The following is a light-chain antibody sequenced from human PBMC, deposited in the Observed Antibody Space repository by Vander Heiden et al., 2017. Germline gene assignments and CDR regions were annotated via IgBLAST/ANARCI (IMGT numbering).Light chain of an antibody. V-gene: IGKV1-12*01. CDR2: AAS. CDR3: QQANSFPWT. J-gene: IGKJ1*01. Sequence: DIQLTQSPSSVSASVGDRVTITCRASQGFSSWLAWYQQKPGKAPKLLIYAASSLQSGVSSRFSGSGSGTDFTLTISSLQPEDFATYYCQQANSFPWTFGQGTKVEIK. CDR1: QGFSSW.